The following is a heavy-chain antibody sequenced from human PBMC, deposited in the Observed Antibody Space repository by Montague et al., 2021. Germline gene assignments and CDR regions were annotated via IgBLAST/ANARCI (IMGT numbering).Heavy chain of an antibody. Sequence: SLRLSCAASGFSFSDFAMHWVRQAPGKGLEWVALVWAYGSGERYADSVKGRFIISRDNSMSTVYLHMIGLKDDDTAVYFCARRLGIRAPFDYWGQGTLVTVSS. CDR2: VWAYGSGE. CDR3: ARRLGIRAPFDY. CDR1: GFSFSDFA. J-gene: IGHJ4*02. D-gene: IGHD7-27*01. V-gene: IGHV3-33*08.